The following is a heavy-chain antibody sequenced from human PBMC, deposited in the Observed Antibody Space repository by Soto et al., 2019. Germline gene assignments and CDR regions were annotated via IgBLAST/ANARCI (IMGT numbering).Heavy chain of an antibody. Sequence: SETLSLTCTVSGGSISSSSYYWGWIRQAPGKGLEWLGSIYYSGSTYYNPSLKSRVTISVDTSKNQFSLKLSSVTAADTAVYYCAVSGRDGYNPDFDYWGQGTLVTVSS. CDR2: IYYSGST. V-gene: IGHV4-39*01. D-gene: IGHD5-12*01. J-gene: IGHJ4*02. CDR1: GGSISSSSYY. CDR3: AVSGRDGYNPDFDY.